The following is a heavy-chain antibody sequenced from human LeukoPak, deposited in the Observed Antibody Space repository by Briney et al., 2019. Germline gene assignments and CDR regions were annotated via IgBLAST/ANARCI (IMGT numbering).Heavy chain of an antibody. D-gene: IGHD6-19*01. CDR2: IKEDGSWK. J-gene: IGHJ4*02. Sequence: GSLRLSCAASGFTFSSSWMGWARQAPGKGLEWVANIKEDGSWKHYAVSVQGRFTISRDNAKNSLYLQMNSLRAEDTAVYYCARDRGWYHADSWGQGTLVTFST. CDR1: GFTFSSSW. V-gene: IGHV3-7*01. CDR3: ARDRGWYHADS.